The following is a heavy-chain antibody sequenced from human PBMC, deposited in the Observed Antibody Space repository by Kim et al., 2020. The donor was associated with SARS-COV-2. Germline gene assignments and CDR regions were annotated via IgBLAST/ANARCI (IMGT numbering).Heavy chain of an antibody. CDR3: ARDRGIQLWFHYYYGMDV. Sequence: GGSLRLSCAASGFTFSDYYMSWIRQAPGKGLEWVSYISSSGSTIYYADSVKGRFTISRDNAKNSLYLQMNSLRAEDTAVYYCARDRGIQLWFHYYYGMDVWGQGTTVTVS. CDR1: GFTFSDYY. CDR2: ISSSGSTI. V-gene: IGHV3-11*01. D-gene: IGHD5-18*01. J-gene: IGHJ6*02.